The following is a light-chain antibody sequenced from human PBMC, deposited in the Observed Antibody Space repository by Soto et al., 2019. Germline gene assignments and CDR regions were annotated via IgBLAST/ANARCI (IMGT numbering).Light chain of an antibody. CDR3: QQLKTYPYT. CDR2: SAS. Sequence: DIQLTQSPSSLSASVGDRVTLTCRDSQDINKFLAWFQQTPGKAPKLLVYSASTLHSGVPSRFSGSGSGTDFALTISSLQPEDFATYYCQQLKTYPYTFGQGTRLDIK. V-gene: IGKV1-9*01. CDR1: QDINKF. J-gene: IGKJ2*01.